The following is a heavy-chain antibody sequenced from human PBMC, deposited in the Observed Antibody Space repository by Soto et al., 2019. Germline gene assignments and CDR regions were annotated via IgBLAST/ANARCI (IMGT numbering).Heavy chain of an antibody. CDR3: ARDQTSGQFYY. V-gene: IGHV4-61*01. Sequence: SETLSLTCTVSGGSVSSGSYYWSWIRQPPGKGLEWIGYIYYSGSTNYNPSLKSRVTISVDTSKNQFSLKLSSVTAADTAVYYCARDQTSGQFYYWGQGTLVTVSS. CDR1: GGSVSSGSYY. J-gene: IGHJ4*02. CDR2: IYYSGST.